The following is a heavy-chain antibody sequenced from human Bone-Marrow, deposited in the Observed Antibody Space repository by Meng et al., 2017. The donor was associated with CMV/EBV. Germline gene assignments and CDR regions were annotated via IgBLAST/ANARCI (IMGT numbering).Heavy chain of an antibody. J-gene: IGHJ4*02. CDR2: IYYSGST. V-gene: IGHV4-39*01. Sequence: SETLSLTCTVSDGSISSSSYYWGWIRQPPGKGLEWIGSIYYSGSTYCNPSLKSRVTISVDTSKNQFSMKLSSVTAADTAMYYCARHREGAIAGRSKGFDYWGQGTLVTSPQ. CDR1: DGSISSSSYY. CDR3: ARHREGAIAGRSKGFDY. D-gene: IGHD6-6*01.